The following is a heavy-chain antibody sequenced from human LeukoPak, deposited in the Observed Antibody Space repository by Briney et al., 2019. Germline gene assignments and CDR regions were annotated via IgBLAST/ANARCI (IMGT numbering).Heavy chain of an antibody. Sequence: SETLSLTCTVSGGSISSSSYYWGWIRQPPGKGLEWIGSIYYSGSTYYNPSLKSRVTISVDTSKNQFSLKLSSVTAADTAVYYCARARGAVAIDYWGQGTLVTVSS. CDR3: ARARGAVAIDY. CDR2: IYYSGST. D-gene: IGHD6-19*01. J-gene: IGHJ4*02. CDR1: GGSISSSSYY. V-gene: IGHV4-39*01.